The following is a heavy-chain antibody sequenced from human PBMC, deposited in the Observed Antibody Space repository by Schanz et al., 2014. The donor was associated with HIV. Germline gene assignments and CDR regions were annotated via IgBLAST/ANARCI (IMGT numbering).Heavy chain of an antibody. V-gene: IGHV3-7*01. J-gene: IGHJ5*02. CDR1: GFTFSSYA. D-gene: IGHD1-20*01. CDR2: IKLDGSEK. CDR3: ARDYHWNWFDP. Sequence: EVQLLESGGGLVQPGGSLRLSCAASGFTFSSYAMSWVRQAPGKGLEWVANIKLDGSEKYYVDSVKGRFTISRDNTKNSLYLQMNSLRAEDTAVYYCARDYHWNWFDPWGQGTLVTVSS.